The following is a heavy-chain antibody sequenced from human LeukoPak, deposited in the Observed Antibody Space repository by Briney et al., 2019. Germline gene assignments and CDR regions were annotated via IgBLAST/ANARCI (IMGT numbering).Heavy chain of an antibody. CDR3: ARRYYYNLGSFPFDF. D-gene: IGHD3-10*01. CDR2: IHNSGTT. CDR1: GGPFSGYF. V-gene: IGHV4-34*01. Sequence: SETLSLTCAVSGGPFSGYFWSWVRQSSGKGLEWIGEIHNSGTTNYNPPLNSRVTISEDTSKNQFYLNLSSVTAADTAVYYCARRYYYNLGSFPFDFWGQGTLVTVSS. J-gene: IGHJ4*02.